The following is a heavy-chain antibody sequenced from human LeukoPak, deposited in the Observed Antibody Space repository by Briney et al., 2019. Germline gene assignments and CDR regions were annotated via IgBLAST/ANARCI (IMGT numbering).Heavy chain of an antibody. CDR3: AKEGLYYYDSSGYTEGYFDY. Sequence: GGSLRLSCAASGFXFSSYGMHWVRQAPGEGLEWVAVISYDGSNKYYADSVKGRFTISRDNSKNTLYLQMNSLRAEDTAVYYCAKEGLYYYDSSGYTEGYFDYWGQGTLVTVSS. CDR1: GFXFSSYG. D-gene: IGHD3-22*01. CDR2: ISYDGSNK. V-gene: IGHV3-30*18. J-gene: IGHJ4*02.